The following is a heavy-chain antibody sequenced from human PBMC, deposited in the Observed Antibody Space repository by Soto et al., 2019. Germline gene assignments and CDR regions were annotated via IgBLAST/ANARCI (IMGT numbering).Heavy chain of an antibody. D-gene: IGHD1-1*01. CDR1: KFMFSSAW. V-gene: IGHV3-15*01. CDR2: IKANIDGETT. J-gene: IGHJ4*02. Sequence: EVYLVESGGDLVEPGGSLRLSCAASKFMFSSAWMSWVRQAPGQGLEWVGRIKANIDGETTDYADFVQGRFTISRDDSKNTLFLEMNSLKIEDTAVYFCVEGWNDFWGQGTLVTVSS. CDR3: VEGWNDF.